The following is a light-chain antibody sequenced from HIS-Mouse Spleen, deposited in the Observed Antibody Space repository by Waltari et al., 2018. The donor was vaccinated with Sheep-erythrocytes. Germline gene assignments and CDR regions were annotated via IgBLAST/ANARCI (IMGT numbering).Light chain of an antibody. CDR3: CSYAGSYTFPYV. CDR1: SSDVGSYNL. V-gene: IGLV2-23*03. Sequence: QSALTQPASVSGSPGQSITISCTGTSSDVGSYNLVSWYQQHPGKAPKLMIYEGSKPPSGVSNRFSGSKSGNTASLTISGLQAEDEADYYCCSYAGSYTFPYVFGTGTKVTVL. CDR2: EGS. J-gene: IGLJ1*01.